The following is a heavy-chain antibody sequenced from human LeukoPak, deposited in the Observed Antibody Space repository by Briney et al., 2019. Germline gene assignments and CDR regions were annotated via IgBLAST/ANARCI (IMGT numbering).Heavy chain of an antibody. CDR2: INHSGST. CDR1: GGSFSGYY. D-gene: IGHD2-8*01. CDR3: ATLNGHKFYYYYGMDV. V-gene: IGHV4-34*01. J-gene: IGHJ6*02. Sequence: SETLSLTCAVYGGSFSGYYWSWIRQPPGKGLEWIGEINHSGSTNYNPSLKSRVTISVDTSKNQFSLKLSSVTAADTAVYYCATLNGHKFYYYYGMDVWGQGTTVTVSS.